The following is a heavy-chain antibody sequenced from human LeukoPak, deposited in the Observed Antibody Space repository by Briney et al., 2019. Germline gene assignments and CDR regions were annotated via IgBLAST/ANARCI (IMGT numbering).Heavy chain of an antibody. CDR2: INHSGST. Sequence: PSETLSLTCAVYGGSFSGYYWSWIRQPPGKGLEWIGEINHSGSTNYNPSLKSRVTISVDTSKNQFSLKLSSVTAADTAVYYCARLPGGFWFGGRLLYYYYMDVWGKGTTVTISS. V-gene: IGHV4-34*01. D-gene: IGHD3-10*01. CDR3: ARLPGGFWFGGRLLYYYYMDV. J-gene: IGHJ6*03. CDR1: GGSFSGYY.